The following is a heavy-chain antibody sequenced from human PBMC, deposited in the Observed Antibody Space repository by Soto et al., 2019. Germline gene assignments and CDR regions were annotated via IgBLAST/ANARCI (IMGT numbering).Heavy chain of an antibody. J-gene: IGHJ6*03. CDR2: ISSSSSYI. V-gene: IGHV3-21*01. Sequence: EVQLVESGGGLVKPGGSLRLSCVASGFTFSSYSMNWVRQAPGKGLEWVSSISSSSSYIYYADSVKGRFTISRDNAKNSLYLQMNSLRAEDTAVYYCARDLLPYYYYYMDVWGKGTTVTVSS. D-gene: IGHD1-26*01. CDR3: ARDLLPYYYYYMDV. CDR1: GFTFSSYS.